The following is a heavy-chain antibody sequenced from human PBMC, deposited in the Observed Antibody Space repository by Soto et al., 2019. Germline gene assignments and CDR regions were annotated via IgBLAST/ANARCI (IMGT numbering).Heavy chain of an antibody. V-gene: IGHV3-23*01. D-gene: IGHD2-15*01. Sequence: EVQLLESGGGLVQPGGSLRLSCAASGFTFSSYAMSWVRQAPGKGLEWVSTISGSGDSTYYADSVRGRFTISRDNSKNTLYLLMNSLRAEDTAVYYCAKETLGYCSSGSCRIDYWVQGTLVTVSS. J-gene: IGHJ4*02. CDR2: ISGSGDST. CDR1: GFTFSSYA. CDR3: AKETLGYCSSGSCRIDY.